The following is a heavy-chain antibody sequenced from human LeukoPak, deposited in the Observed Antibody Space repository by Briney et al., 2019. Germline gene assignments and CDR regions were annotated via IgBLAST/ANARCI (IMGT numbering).Heavy chain of an antibody. D-gene: IGHD4-17*01. J-gene: IGHJ4*02. CDR1: GGSISSNC. CDR3: ATARSYGASYYFDY. CDR2: IFTSGST. V-gene: IGHV4-4*07. Sequence: PSETLSLTCSVSGGSISSNCWNWIRQPAGKELRWIGRIFTSGSTNYNPSLESRVSMSVDTSESQFSLKLISVTDADTAVYYCATARSYGASYYFDYWGQGTLVTVSS.